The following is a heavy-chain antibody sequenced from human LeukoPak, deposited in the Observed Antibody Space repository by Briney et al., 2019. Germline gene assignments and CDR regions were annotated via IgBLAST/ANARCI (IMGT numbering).Heavy chain of an antibody. Sequence: ASVKVSCKASGYTFTSYDINWVRQATGQGLEWMGWMNPNSGNTGYAQKFQGRVTITRNTSISTAYMELSSLRSEDTAVYYCAADQYDFWSGYYRGAFDIWGQGTMVTVSS. D-gene: IGHD3-3*01. V-gene: IGHV1-8*03. CDR2: MNPNSGNT. CDR1: GYTFTSYD. CDR3: AADQYDFWSGYYRGAFDI. J-gene: IGHJ3*02.